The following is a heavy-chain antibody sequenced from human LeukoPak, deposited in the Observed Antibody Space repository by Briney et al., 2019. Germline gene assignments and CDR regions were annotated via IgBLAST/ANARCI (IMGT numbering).Heavy chain of an antibody. V-gene: IGHV3-21*04. CDR2: ISSSSSYI. J-gene: IGHJ4*02. D-gene: IGHD1-26*01. Sequence: GGSLRLSCAASGFTFSTYNMNWVRQAPGKGLEWVSSISSSSSYIYYADSVKGRFTISGDNAKNSLYLQMNSLRVDDTAVYYCARGSGSYSGLEDWGQGTLVTASS. CDR1: GFTFSTYN. CDR3: ARGSGSYSGLED.